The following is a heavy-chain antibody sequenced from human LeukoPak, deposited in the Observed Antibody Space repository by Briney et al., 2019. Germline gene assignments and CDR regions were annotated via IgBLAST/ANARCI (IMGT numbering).Heavy chain of an antibody. Sequence: SETLSLTCTVSSVSLTNYYWSWIRQPPGKGLEWIGYIFFSGTTNYNPSLKSRVTISVDTSKDQFSLKMTSVTAADTAVYFCARVGSGGAWFDFWGQGTLVTVSS. CDR2: IFFSGTT. J-gene: IGHJ4*02. V-gene: IGHV4-59*01. CDR1: SVSLTNYY. D-gene: IGHD6-19*01. CDR3: ARVGSGGAWFDF.